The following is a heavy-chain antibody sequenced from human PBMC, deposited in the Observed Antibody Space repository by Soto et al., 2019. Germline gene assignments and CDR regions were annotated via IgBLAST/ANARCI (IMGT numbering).Heavy chain of an antibody. D-gene: IGHD7-27*01. CDR3: ARDQSTGDGILDDAFDI. V-gene: IGHV1-18*01. Sequence: ASLKVSCKASGYTFTSYGISWVRQAPGQGLEWMGWISAYNGNTNYAQKLQGRVTMTTDTSTSTAYMELRSLRSDDTAVYYCARDQSTGDGILDDAFDIWGQGTMVTVSS. CDR2: ISAYNGNT. CDR1: GYTFTSYG. J-gene: IGHJ3*02.